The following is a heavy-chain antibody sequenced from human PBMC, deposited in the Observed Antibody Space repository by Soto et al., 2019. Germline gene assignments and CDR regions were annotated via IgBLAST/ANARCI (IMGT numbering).Heavy chain of an antibody. J-gene: IGHJ6*02. D-gene: IGHD4-17*01. V-gene: IGHV4-31*03. CDR3: ARAGYGDFPYYYYYYGMDV. CDR2: IYYSGST. Sequence: QVQLQESGPGLVKPSQTLSLTCTVSGGSISSGGYYWSWIRQHPGKGLEWIGYIYYSGSTYYNPSLTSRVTISVDTSKNQFSLKLSSVTAADTAVYYCARAGYGDFPYYYYYYGMDVWGQGTTVTVSS. CDR1: GGSISSGGYY.